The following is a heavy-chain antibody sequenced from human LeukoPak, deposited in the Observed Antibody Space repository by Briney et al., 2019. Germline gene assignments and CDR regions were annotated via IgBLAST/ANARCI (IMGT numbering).Heavy chain of an antibody. V-gene: IGHV3-74*01. J-gene: IGHJ4*02. CDR1: GFTFSSYS. D-gene: IGHD1-14*01. CDR3: ATRTFGFDY. CDR2: INSDGSST. Sequence: TGGSLRLSCAASGFTFSSYSMNWVRQAPGKGLVWVSRINSDGSSTSYADSVKGRFTISRDNAKNTLYLQMNSLRAEDTAVYYCATRTFGFDYWGQGTLVTVSS.